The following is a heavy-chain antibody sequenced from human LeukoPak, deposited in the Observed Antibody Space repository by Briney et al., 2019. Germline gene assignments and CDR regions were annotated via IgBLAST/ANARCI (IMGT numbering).Heavy chain of an antibody. D-gene: IGHD5-12*01. CDR3: ARGYTGYDYEGGYFDY. J-gene: IGHJ4*02. CDR2: IYISGST. CDR1: SGSVSSGGYF. Sequence: SETLSLTCTVSSGSVSSGGYFWSWIRQHPGRGLEWIGYIYISGSTYSNPSLESRVTISLDTSQNQFSLKLKSVTAADTAVYYCARGYTGYDYEGGYFDYWGQGTLVTVSS. V-gene: IGHV4-31*03.